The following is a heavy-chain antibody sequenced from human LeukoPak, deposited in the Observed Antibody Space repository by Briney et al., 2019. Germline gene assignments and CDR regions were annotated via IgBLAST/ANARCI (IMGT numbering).Heavy chain of an antibody. Sequence: SETLSLTYTVSGGSVTFYYWNWIRQPAGKGPQWIGRIHTSGITNYNPSLKSRVTMSIDTSKYQFSLKLTSVTAADTAVYYCASSTWKKTFDYWGQGALVTVSS. CDR2: IHTSGIT. J-gene: IGHJ4*02. CDR1: GGSVTFYY. CDR3: ASSTWKKTFDY. V-gene: IGHV4-4*07. D-gene: IGHD6-13*01.